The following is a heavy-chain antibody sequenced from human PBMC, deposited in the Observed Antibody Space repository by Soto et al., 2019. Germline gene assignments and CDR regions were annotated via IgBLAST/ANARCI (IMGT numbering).Heavy chain of an antibody. V-gene: IGHV1-69*01. D-gene: IGHD3-22*01. J-gene: IGHJ4*02. Sequence: QVQLVQSGAEVKKPGSSVKVSCKASGGTLSSYAISWVRQAPGQGLEWMGGIIPIFGTANYAQKFQGTVTITADESTRTAYMELSSLRSEDRAVYYCAARGRSGDYYDGSGHIRWGQRTLVTVAA. CDR3: AARGRSGDYYDGSGHIR. CDR2: IIPIFGTA. CDR1: GGTLSSYA.